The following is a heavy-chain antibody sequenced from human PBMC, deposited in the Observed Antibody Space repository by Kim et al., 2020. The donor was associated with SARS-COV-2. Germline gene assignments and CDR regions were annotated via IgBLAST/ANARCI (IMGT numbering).Heavy chain of an antibody. V-gene: IGHV3-9*01. Sequence: GGSLRLSCAASGFNFEDYAMHWVRQAPGKGLEWVSGLSLNGDTVAYADAVEGRFTISRDNAKNSVYLQMDRLGPEDTALYYCVKDISSISKLGHLDFWG. CDR3: VKDISSISKLGHLDF. CDR1: GFNFEDYA. D-gene: IGHD6-19*01. CDR2: LSLNGDTV. J-gene: IGHJ4*01.